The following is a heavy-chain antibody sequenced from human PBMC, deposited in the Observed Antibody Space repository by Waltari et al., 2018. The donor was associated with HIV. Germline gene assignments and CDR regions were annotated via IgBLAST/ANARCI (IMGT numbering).Heavy chain of an antibody. CDR3: AKDDSTGSSGYYPFHY. CDR2: FWGSGGST. V-gene: IGHV3-23*04. Sequence: EVQLVESGGGLVQPGGSLRLSCAASGFTFTNYAMNWVRQAPGKGVGGVSAFWGSGGSTYYADSVKGRFTISRDNSKNTLYLQMNSLRAEDTALYYCAKDDSTGSSGYYPFHYWGQGTLITVSS. CDR1: GFTFTNYA. D-gene: IGHD3-22*01. J-gene: IGHJ4*02.